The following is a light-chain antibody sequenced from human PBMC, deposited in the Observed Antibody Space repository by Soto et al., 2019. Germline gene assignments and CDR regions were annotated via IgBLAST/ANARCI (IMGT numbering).Light chain of an antibody. CDR2: GAS. Sequence: EIVLTQSPGTLSLSPVGRATLSCRASQSISDTLAWYQQKPGQAPRLLIHGASTRATGFPARFSGSGSGTDFTLTISSLAPEDFAVYYCQQRSYWPITFGPGTRLEIK. J-gene: IGKJ5*01. CDR3: QQRSYWPIT. CDR1: QSISDT. V-gene: IGKV3-11*01.